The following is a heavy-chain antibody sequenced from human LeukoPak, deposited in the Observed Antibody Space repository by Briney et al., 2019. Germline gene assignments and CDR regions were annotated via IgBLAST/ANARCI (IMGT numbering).Heavy chain of an antibody. J-gene: IGHJ6*02. CDR1: DDYIGNYY. CDR3: ARVGGSNFYNYGMDV. CDR2: IYFSGST. D-gene: IGHD4-11*01. Sequence: PSETLSLTCTVSDDYIGNYYWSWIRQSPGKGLEWIGYIYFSGSTNYNPSLKRRVTMSVVTSKNQFSLRLTSVTAADTATYYCARVGGSNFYNYGMDVWGQGTTVIVSS. V-gene: IGHV4-59*01.